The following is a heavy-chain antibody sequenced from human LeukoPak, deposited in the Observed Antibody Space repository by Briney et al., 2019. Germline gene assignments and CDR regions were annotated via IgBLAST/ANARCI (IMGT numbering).Heavy chain of an antibody. V-gene: IGHV4-34*01. CDR1: GGSFSGYY. CDR3: ARQTNWNDIDDPFDGFDI. CDR2: INHSGST. J-gene: IGHJ3*02. Sequence: PSETLSLTCAVYGGSFSGYYWSWIRQPPGKGLEWIGEINHSGSTNYNPSLKSRVTTSVDTSKNQFSLKLSSVTAADTAVYYCARQTNWNDIDDPFDGFDIWGQGTMVTVSS. D-gene: IGHD1-1*01.